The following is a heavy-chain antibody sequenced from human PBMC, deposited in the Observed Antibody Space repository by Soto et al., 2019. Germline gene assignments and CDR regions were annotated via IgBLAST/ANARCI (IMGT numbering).Heavy chain of an antibody. CDR1: GFTFSNYG. J-gene: IGHJ3*01. CDR2: ISYDGSDK. D-gene: IGHD2-15*01. CDR3: ANTLDHYQDKAFDV. V-gene: IGHV3-30*18. Sequence: QVQLVESGGGVVQPGRSLRLSCAASGFTFSNYGMHWVRQAPGKGLEWVAVISYDGSDKDYADSVKGRFTISRDNFKNTLYVQMNSMRTEATAVHYRANTLDHYQDKAFDVRGQEKKVIVSS.